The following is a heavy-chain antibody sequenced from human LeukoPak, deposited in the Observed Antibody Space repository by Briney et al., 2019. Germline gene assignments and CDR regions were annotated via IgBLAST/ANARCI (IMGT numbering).Heavy chain of an antibody. J-gene: IGHJ4*02. Sequence: GSALTLSNPPKAVTRSIYEVHRFRQSPGKGQKWVAVISYDGSNKYYADSVKGRFTISRDNSKNTPYLQMNSLRAEDTAVYYCARDSVLYGSGSYLVDYWGQGTLVTVSS. CDR3: ARDSVLYGSGSYLVDY. V-gene: IGHV3-30*04. D-gene: IGHD3-10*01. CDR2: ISYDGSNK. CDR1: AVTRSIYE.